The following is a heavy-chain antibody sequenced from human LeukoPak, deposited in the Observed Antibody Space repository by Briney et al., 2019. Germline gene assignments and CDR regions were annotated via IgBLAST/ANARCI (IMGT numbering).Heavy chain of an antibody. D-gene: IGHD3-22*01. J-gene: IGHJ5*02. Sequence: GGSLRLSCAASGFTFSTYWMTWVRQAPGKGLEWVANINQNGSDTYYVDSVKGRFTISRDNAKNSLYLQMNSLRVEDTAAYYCARKKYYYDTSTYGWFDPWGQGISVTVSS. CDR3: ARKKYYYDTSTYGWFDP. CDR1: GFTFSTYW. CDR2: INQNGSDT. V-gene: IGHV3-7*01.